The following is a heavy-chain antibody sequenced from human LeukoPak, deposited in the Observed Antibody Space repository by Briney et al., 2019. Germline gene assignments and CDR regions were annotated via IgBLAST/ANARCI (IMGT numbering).Heavy chain of an antibody. V-gene: IGHV4-61*01. CDR3: ARYVVVTTKYYFDY. CDR2: IYYSGST. CDR1: GGSVSRTSYY. D-gene: IGHD2-21*02. Sequence: TSETLSLTCTVSGGSVSRTSYYWSWIRQPPGKGLEWIGYIYYSGSTVYNPSLKSRVTISVDTSKNQFSLKLSSVTAADTAVYYCARYVVVTTKYYFDYWGQGALVTVSS. J-gene: IGHJ4*02.